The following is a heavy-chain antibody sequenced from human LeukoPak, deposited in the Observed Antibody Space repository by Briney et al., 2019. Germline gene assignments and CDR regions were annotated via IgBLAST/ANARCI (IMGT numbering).Heavy chain of an antibody. V-gene: IGHV1-46*01. Sequence: ASVKVPCKASGYTFTGYYLHRVRPAPRPGLEWMGIINPSGGRTSYAQKFQGRVTMTRDTSTSTVYMELSSLRSEDTAVYYCAREGREITMIVVGPLGTPPFDYWGQGTLVTVSS. J-gene: IGHJ4*02. CDR3: AREGREITMIVVGPLGTPPFDY. CDR1: GYTFTGYY. CDR2: INPSGGRT. D-gene: IGHD3-22*01.